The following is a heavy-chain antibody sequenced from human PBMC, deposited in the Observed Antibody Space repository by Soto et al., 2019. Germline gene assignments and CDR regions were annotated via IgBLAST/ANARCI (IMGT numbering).Heavy chain of an antibody. J-gene: IGHJ4*02. V-gene: IGHV5-51*01. CDR1: GYSFSNYW. CDR3: AIRSVYGPGNYDF. CDR2: IFPDDSDT. Sequence: PGESLKISCKGSGYSFSNYWIGWVRQTPGKGLEWMGIIFPDDSDTRYSPSLQGQVTISADRSISTAYLQWSSLKASDTAIYYCAIRSVYGPGNYDFWGLGTLVTVSS. D-gene: IGHD3-10*01.